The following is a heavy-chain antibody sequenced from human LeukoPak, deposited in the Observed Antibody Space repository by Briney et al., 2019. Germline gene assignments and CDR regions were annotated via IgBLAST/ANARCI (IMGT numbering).Heavy chain of an antibody. CDR2: IFPGDSET. V-gene: IGHV5-51*01. D-gene: IGHD3-10*01. Sequence: GESLKISCKGSGYTFNSFWIGWVRQMPGKGLEWVGIIFPGDSETIYSPSFQGQVTISADKSISTAYLQWSSLKASDTAMYYCATSESQTKFDYWGQGTLVTASS. J-gene: IGHJ4*02. CDR1: GYTFNSFW. CDR3: ATSESQTKFDY.